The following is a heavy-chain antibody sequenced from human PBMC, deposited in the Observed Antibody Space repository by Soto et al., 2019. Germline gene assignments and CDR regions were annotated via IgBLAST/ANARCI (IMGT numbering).Heavy chain of an antibody. V-gene: IGHV3-11*01. Sequence: QVHLVQSGGGLVKPGGSLRLSCVASGFAFGDSSMNWIRQSPGKGLEWLSYIDNVGGTIFYADSVRGRFTVSRDNAKYSLFLQMPALRAEDSAMYFCATVAFGYHSHSPYWGRGALVTVSS. D-gene: IGHD6-25*01. CDR1: GFAFGDSS. CDR2: IDNVGGTI. J-gene: IGHJ4*02. CDR3: ATVAFGYHSHSPY.